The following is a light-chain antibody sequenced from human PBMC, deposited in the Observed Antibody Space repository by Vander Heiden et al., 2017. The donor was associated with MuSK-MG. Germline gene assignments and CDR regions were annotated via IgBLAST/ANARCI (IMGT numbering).Light chain of an antibody. Sequence: DIQMTQSPSTLSASVGDRVTITCRASQSISSWLAWYQQKPGKAPKLLIYKASSLESGVPSRFSGSGSGTEFTLTISSLQPDDFATYYCQQYNSYSLTFRRWTRVEIQ. J-gene: IGKJ1*01. CDR1: QSISSW. CDR2: KAS. CDR3: QQYNSYSLT. V-gene: IGKV1-5*03.